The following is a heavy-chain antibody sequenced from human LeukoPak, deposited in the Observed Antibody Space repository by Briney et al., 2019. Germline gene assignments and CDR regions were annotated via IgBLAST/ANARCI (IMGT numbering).Heavy chain of an antibody. CDR3: AAPRWNYYDSSGHTHDHWFDP. D-gene: IGHD3-22*01. V-gene: IGHV1-69*04. CDR1: GGTYSSYV. Sequence: SVKVSCKASGGTYSSYVISWVRQAPGQGLEGMGRIIPILGIANCAQKLQGRVTITADKSPSTAYMELSSLRSENTGVYYCAAPRWNYYDSSGHTHDHWFDPWGQGTLVTVSS. CDR2: IIPILGIA. J-gene: IGHJ5*02.